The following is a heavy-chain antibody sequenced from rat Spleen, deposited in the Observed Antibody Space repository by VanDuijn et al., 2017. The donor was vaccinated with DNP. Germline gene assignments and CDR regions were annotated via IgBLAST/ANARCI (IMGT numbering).Heavy chain of an antibody. Sequence: EVQLVESGGGLVQPGRSMKLSCAASGFTFSDYYMSWVRQAPTTGLEWVASINPDGGTTYYRDSVKGRFTISRENANSSLYLQMDRLRSEDTATYYCETRAPYWVQGVMVTVSS. CDR2: INPDGGTT. V-gene: IGHV5-25*01. D-gene: IGHD3-1*01. J-gene: IGHJ2*01. CDR3: ETRAPY. CDR1: GFTFSDYY.